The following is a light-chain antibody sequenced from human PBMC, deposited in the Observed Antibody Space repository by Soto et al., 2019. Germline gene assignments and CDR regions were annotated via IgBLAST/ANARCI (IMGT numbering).Light chain of an antibody. CDR2: WAS. CDR1: QSVLYSSNNKNY. V-gene: IGKV4-1*01. J-gene: IGKJ4*01. CDR3: QQYYSSPLT. Sequence: DIVMTQSPDSLAVPLGERATINCKSSQSVLYSSNNKNYLAWYQQKPGQPPKLLIYWASTRESGVPDRFSGSGSGTDFTLTISSLQAEEVAVYYCQQYYSSPLTFGGGTKVEIK.